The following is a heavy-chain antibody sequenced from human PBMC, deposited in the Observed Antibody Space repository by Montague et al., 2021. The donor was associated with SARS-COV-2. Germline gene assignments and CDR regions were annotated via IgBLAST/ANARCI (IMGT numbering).Heavy chain of an antibody. Sequence: SETLSLTCTVSGGSISSYNWYWSRQRPAKGLELVGYGYYSRSGSYNHTLNSRGSVSLDTSKNQISLKLNSVTVADTAVYYCARGRYGPDAFDIWGQGTMVTVSS. J-gene: IGHJ3*02. D-gene: IGHD2-15*01. CDR1: GGSISSYN. CDR3: ARGRYGPDAFDI. CDR2: GYYSRSG. V-gene: IGHV4-59*01.